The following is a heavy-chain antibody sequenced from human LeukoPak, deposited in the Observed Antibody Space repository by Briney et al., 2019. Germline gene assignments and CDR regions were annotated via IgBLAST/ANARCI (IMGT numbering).Heavy chain of an antibody. Sequence: PSETLSLTCTVSGGSISSYYWSWIRQPAGKGLEWIGRIYTSGSTNYNPSLKSRVTMSVDTSKNQFSLKLSSVTAADTAVYYCARDWVADTEVRDYYYYMDVWGKGTTVTVSS. D-gene: IGHD6-19*01. CDR3: ARDWVADTEVRDYYYYMDV. J-gene: IGHJ6*03. V-gene: IGHV4-4*07. CDR2: IYTSGST. CDR1: GGSISSYY.